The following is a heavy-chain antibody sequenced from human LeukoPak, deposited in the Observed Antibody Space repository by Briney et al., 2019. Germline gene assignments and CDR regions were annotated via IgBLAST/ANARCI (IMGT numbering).Heavy chain of an antibody. CDR2: IYSGGST. J-gene: IGHJ4*02. V-gene: IGHV3-53*01. Sequence: GGSLRLSCAASGFTVSSNYMSWVRQAPGKGLEWVSVIYSGGSTYYADSVKGRFTISRDNPKNTLYLQMNSLRAEDTAVYYCATSDSSGYYYLDYWGQGTLVTVSS. CDR3: ATSDSSGYYYLDY. D-gene: IGHD3-22*01. CDR1: GFTVSSNY.